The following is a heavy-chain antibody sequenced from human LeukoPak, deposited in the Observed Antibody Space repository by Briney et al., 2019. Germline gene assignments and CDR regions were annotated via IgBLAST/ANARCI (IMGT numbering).Heavy chain of an antibody. J-gene: IGHJ6*02. V-gene: IGHV3-33*01. Sequence: PGRSLRLSCAASGFTFSSYGMHWVRQAPGKGLEWVAVIWYDGSNKYYADSVKGRFTISRDNSKNTLYLQMNSLRAEDTAAYYCARDLSHAYYGMDVWGQGTTVTVSS. CDR2: IWYDGSNK. CDR1: GFTFSSYG. CDR3: ARDLSHAYYGMDV. D-gene: IGHD2/OR15-2a*01.